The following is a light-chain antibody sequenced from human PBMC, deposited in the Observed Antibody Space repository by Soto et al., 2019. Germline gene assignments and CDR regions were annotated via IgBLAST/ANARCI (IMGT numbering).Light chain of an antibody. CDR2: DVS. Sequence: QSVLTQSASVSGSPGHSITISCTGTSSDVGAYNYVSWYQQHPGKAPKLIIYDVSNRPSGVSNRFSGSKSGNTASLTISALQAEDEADYYCSSFTSSSTRVFGTGTKVTVL. V-gene: IGLV2-14*01. J-gene: IGLJ1*01. CDR3: SSFTSSSTRV. CDR1: SSDVGAYNY.